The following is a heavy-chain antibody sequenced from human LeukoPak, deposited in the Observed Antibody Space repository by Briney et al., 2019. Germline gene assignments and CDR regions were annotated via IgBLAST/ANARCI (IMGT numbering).Heavy chain of an antibody. J-gene: IGHJ4*02. Sequence: PSETLSLTCTVSGGSISSSSYYWSWIRQPPGKGLEWIGNIYSSGSTYYNASLQSRVTISIDTSKNQFSLRLNSVTAADTAMYYCAKSGGYGLIDYWGQGTRVTVSS. V-gene: IGHV4-39*01. D-gene: IGHD1-26*01. CDR3: AKSGGYGLIDY. CDR1: GGSISSSSYY. CDR2: IYSSGST.